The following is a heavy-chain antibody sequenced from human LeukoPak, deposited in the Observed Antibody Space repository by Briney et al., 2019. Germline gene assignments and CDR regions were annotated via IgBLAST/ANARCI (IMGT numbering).Heavy chain of an antibody. D-gene: IGHD3-22*01. J-gene: IGHJ3*02. V-gene: IGHV4-59*01. CDR1: GGSISSYY. CDR2: IYYSGST. Sequence: SETLSLTCTVSGGSISSYYWSWIRQPPGKGLEWIGYIYYSGSTNYNPSLKSRVTISVDTSKNQFSLKLSSVTAADTAVYYCARERGGNYYDSSGTNAFDIWGQGTMVTVSS. CDR3: ARERGGNYYDSSGTNAFDI.